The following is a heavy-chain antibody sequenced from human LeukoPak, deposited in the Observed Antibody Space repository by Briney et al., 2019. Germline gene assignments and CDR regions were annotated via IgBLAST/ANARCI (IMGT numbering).Heavy chain of an antibody. D-gene: IGHD3-22*01. CDR1: GFTFRICD. J-gene: IGHJ4*02. CDR3: ARDAYDTSAYYYFDY. Sequence: GGSLRLSCAASGFTFRICDMNCVRRAPGEGLEGVSYITCSSSTIYCADSVKGRFTISRDNPKNSLDLQMNSLRDEETDVYYCARDAYDTSAYYYFDYWGQGTLVSVSS. CDR2: ITCSSSTI. V-gene: IGHV3-48*02.